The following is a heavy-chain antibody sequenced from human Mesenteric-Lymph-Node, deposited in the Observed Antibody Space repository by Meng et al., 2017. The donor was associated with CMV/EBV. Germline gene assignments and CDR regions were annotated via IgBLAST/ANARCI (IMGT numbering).Heavy chain of an antibody. J-gene: IGHJ4*02. CDR2: INPSAGST. CDR3: ARVGGDSGDY. D-gene: IGHD3-10*01. V-gene: IGHV1-46*01. Sequence: ASVKVSCKASGYTFTSYYMHWVRQAPGQGLEWMGIINPSAGSTSYAQRFQGRVTMTTDTSTDTAYMELRSLRSDDTAVYYCARVGGDSGDYWGQGTLVTVSS. CDR1: GYTFTSYY.